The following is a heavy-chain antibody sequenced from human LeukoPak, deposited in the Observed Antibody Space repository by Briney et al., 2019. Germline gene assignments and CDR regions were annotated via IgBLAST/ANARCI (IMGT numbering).Heavy chain of an antibody. Sequence: GGSLRLSCAASGFTFTRYWMHWVRQAPGKGLVWVSRIRSDGSSTAYADSVKGRFTISRDNAKNTLYPQMNSLRAEDTAVYHCARGGYGVYGFDIWGRGTMVTVSS. J-gene: IGHJ3*02. D-gene: IGHD4-17*01. CDR1: GFTFTRYW. CDR2: IRSDGSST. CDR3: ARGGYGVYGFDI. V-gene: IGHV3-74*01.